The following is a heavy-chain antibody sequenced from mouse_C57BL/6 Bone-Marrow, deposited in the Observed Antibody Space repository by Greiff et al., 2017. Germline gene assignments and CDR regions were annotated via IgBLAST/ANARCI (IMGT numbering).Heavy chain of an antibody. CDR2: IYPGSGST. V-gene: IGHV1-55*01. CDR3: ARAYYSKEAWFAY. J-gene: IGHJ3*01. Sequence: QVQLQQPGAELVKPGASVKMSCKASGYTFTSYWITWVKQRPGQGLEWIGDIYPGSGSTNYNEKFKSKATLTVDTSSSTAYMQRSSLTSEDSAVYYWARAYYSKEAWFAYWGQGTLVTVSA. D-gene: IGHD2-5*01. CDR1: GYTFTSYW.